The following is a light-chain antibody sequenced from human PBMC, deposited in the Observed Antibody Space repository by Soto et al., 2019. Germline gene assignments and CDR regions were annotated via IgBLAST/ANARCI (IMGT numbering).Light chain of an antibody. CDR1: QSVSNNY. Sequence: EIVFTQSPGTMSLSPGERATLSCRASQSVSNNYLAWYQQKPGHNPRLLIYGASHRATGIPDRFSGSGSGIDFTLTISRLEPEDFAVYYCQQYGTSPYTFGQGTKLDIK. J-gene: IGKJ2*01. CDR3: QQYGTSPYT. CDR2: GAS. V-gene: IGKV3-20*01.